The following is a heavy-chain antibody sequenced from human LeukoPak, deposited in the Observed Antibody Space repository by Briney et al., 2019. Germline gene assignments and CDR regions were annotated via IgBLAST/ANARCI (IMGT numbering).Heavy chain of an antibody. CDR2: ISGSGGST. J-gene: IGHJ5*02. CDR1: GFTFSSYG. D-gene: IGHD6-13*01. Sequence: GGSLRLSCAASGFTFSSYGIHWVRQAPGKGLEWVSAISGSGGSTYYADSVKGRFTISRDNSKNTLYLQMNSLRAEDTAVYYCAKAYSSSWYVSWFDPWGQGTLVTVSS. CDR3: AKAYSSSWYVSWFDP. V-gene: IGHV3-23*01.